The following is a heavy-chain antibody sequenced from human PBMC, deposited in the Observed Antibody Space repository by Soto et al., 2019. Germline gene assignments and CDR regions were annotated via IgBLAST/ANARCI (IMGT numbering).Heavy chain of an antibody. CDR1: GFTFSNYA. D-gene: IGHD6-25*01. CDR2: ISDNGANT. J-gene: IGHJ4*02. V-gene: IGHV3-23*01. CDR3: VRAIGADFFDY. Sequence: GSLRLSCIASGFTFSNYAMSWVRQAPGKGLEWVSTISDNGANTFIGDSMKDHFDISRDNSKNTVFLHLSTVSADDTAIYYCVRAIGADFFDYWGQGTPVTVSS.